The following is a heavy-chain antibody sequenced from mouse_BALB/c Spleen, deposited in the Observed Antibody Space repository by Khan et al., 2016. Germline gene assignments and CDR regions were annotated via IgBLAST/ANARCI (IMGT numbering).Heavy chain of an antibody. CDR3: ARSGSLSYYTLDY. CDR1: GYTFTDYV. Sequence: QVQLKQSGPELVKPGASVNMSCKASGYTFTDYVIGWVKQRTGQGLEWIGEIYPGSNNIYYNEKFKDKATLTADKSSSTAYMQLSSLTSEDSAVSFYARSGSLSYYTLDYWGQGASVTVSS. J-gene: IGHJ4*01. CDR2: IYPGSNNI. V-gene: IGHV1-77*01. D-gene: IGHD3-1*01.